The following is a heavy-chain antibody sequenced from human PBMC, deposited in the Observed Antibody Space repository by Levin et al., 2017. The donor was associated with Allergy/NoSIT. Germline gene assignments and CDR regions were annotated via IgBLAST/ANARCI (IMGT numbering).Heavy chain of an antibody. CDR1: GFSFGDYT. CDR3: TRELDGQWLPLGN. D-gene: IGHD6-19*01. J-gene: IGHJ4*02. Sequence: KSGGSLRLSCTTSGFSFGDYTVSWFRQAPGKGLEWVGFIRSKIYAETTEYAASVKGRFTLSRDNSKSIAYLQMNSLKIEDTALYYCTRELDGQWLPLGNWGQGTLVTVSS. CDR2: IRSKIYAETT. V-gene: IGHV3-49*05.